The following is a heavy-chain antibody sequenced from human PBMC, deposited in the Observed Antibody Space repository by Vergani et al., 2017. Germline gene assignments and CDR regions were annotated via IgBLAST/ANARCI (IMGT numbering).Heavy chain of an antibody. J-gene: IGHJ4*02. Sequence: QLQLQESCPGLVKPSETLSLTCSVSGASISTGSYYLAWIRQPPGNGLEWIASMYIGASSYYNPSLKSRVTMSVDTSKNQVSLKLTSVAAADTAVYYCARFSNTAYFASLVQATLVSVSS. CDR3: ARFSNTAYFAS. D-gene: IGHD2/OR15-2a*01. CDR2: MYIGASS. CDR1: GASISTGSYY. V-gene: IGHV4-39*01.